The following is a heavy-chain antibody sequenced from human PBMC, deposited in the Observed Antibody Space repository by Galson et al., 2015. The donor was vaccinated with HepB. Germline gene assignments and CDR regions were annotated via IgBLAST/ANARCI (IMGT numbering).Heavy chain of an antibody. Sequence: PALVKPTQTLTLTCTFSGFSLSTSGMCVSWIRQPPGKALEWLALIDWDDDKYYSTSLKTRLTISKDTSKNQVVLTMTNMDPVDTATYYCARIRRYYGSGSYPYYFDYWGQGTLVTVSS. D-gene: IGHD3-10*01. CDR3: ARIRRYYGSGSYPYYFDY. V-gene: IGHV2-70*01. CDR2: IDWDDDK. J-gene: IGHJ4*02. CDR1: GFSLSTSGMC.